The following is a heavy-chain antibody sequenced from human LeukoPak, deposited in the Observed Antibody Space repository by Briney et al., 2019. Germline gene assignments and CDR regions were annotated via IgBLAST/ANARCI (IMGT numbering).Heavy chain of an antibody. Sequence: GGSLRLSCAASGFTFSSYAMSWVRQAPGKGLEWVSAISGSGGSTYYADSVKGRFTISRDNSKNTLYLQMNSLRAEDTAVHYCARRRPGYYYDSSGSSAPDFDYWGQGTLVTVSS. CDR1: GFTFSSYA. V-gene: IGHV3-23*01. CDR2: ISGSGGST. CDR3: ARRRPGYYYDSSGSSAPDFDY. J-gene: IGHJ4*02. D-gene: IGHD3-22*01.